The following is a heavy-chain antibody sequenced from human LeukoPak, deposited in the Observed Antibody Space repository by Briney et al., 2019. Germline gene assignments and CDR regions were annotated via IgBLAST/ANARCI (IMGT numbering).Heavy chain of an antibody. Sequence: SVKVSCKASGGSFSSYAISWVRQAPGQGLEWMGWINPNSGGTNYAQKFQGRVTMTEDTSTDTAYMELSSLRSEDTAVYYCATESNWGQGTLVTVSS. CDR2: INPNSGGT. V-gene: IGHV1-69*04. D-gene: IGHD3-10*01. CDR1: GGSFSSYA. J-gene: IGHJ4*02. CDR3: ATESN.